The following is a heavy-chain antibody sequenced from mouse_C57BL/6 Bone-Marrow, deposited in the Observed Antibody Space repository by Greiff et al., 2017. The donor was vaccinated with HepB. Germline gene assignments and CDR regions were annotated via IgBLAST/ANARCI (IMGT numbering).Heavy chain of an antibody. CDR3: ARRGMVTTGAY. Sequence: QVHVKQPGAELVRPGSSVKLSCKASGYTFTSYWMDWVKQRPGQGLEWIGNIYPSDSETHYNQKFKDKATLTVDKSSSTAYMQRSSLTSEDSAVYYWARRGMVTTGAYWGQGTLVTVSA. D-gene: IGHD2-2*01. J-gene: IGHJ3*01. CDR1: GYTFTSYW. V-gene: IGHV1-61*01. CDR2: IYPSDSET.